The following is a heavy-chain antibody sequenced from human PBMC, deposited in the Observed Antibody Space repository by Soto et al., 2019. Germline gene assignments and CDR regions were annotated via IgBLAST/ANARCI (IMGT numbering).Heavy chain of an antibody. J-gene: IGHJ5*01. CDR2: MNPNSGNT. Sequence: QVQLVQSGAEVKTPGASVKVSCKASGYTFTSYDINWVRQATGQGLEWMGWMNPNSGNTGYAQKFQGRITMTRDTSITTAHMEWPGLRSDDRAIYYCATYRRGAGTGSTWSDSWGQGTLVTVAS. CDR1: GYTFTSYD. D-gene: IGHD1-1*01. V-gene: IGHV1-8*01. CDR3: ATYRRGAGTGSTWSDS.